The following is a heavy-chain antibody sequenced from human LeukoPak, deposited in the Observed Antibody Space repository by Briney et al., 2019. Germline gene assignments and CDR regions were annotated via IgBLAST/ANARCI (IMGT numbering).Heavy chain of an antibody. J-gene: IGHJ5*02. D-gene: IGHD6-19*01. CDR2: IRYDGSNK. CDR3: AKGHVVAGTRWFDP. V-gene: IGHV3-30*02. Sequence: GGSLRLSWAAAGFTFSSYGMHWVRQAPGKGLEGVAFIRYDGSNKYYADSVKGRFTISRDNSKNTLYLQMNSLRAEDTAVYYCAKGHVVAGTRWFDPWGQGTLVTVSS. CDR1: GFTFSSYG.